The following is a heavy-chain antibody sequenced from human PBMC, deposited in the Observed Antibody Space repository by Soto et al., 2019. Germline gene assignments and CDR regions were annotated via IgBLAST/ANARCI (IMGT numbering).Heavy chain of an antibody. CDR1: GYIFTGYW. J-gene: IGHJ4*02. Sequence: GESLKISCKGSGYIFTGYWIGWVRQMPGKGLEWMGIIYPGDSDTRYSPSFQGQVTISADKSISTAYLQWSSLKASDSAMYYCARRTLTTEYFDYWGQGTLVTVSS. CDR2: IYPGDSDT. CDR3: ARRTLTTEYFDY. D-gene: IGHD4-17*01. V-gene: IGHV5-51*01.